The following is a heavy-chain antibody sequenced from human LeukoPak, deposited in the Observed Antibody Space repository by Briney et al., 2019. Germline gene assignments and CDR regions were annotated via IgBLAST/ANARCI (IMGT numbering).Heavy chain of an antibody. CDR1: GYTFTGYY. V-gene: IGHV1-2*02. J-gene: IGHJ4*02. CDR3: AREYYYGSGNYYNRIDY. CDR2: INPDSGGT. D-gene: IGHD3-10*01. Sequence: ASVKVSCKASGYTFTGYYIHWVRQAPGQGLEWMGWINPDSGGTNYAQNFHGRVTMTRDTSIGTAYMAVSRLRSDDTAVYYCAREYYYGSGNYYNRIDYWGQGTLVTVSS.